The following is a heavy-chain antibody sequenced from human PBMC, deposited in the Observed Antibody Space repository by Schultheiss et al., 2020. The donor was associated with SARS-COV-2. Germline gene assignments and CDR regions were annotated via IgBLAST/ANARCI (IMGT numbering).Heavy chain of an antibody. V-gene: IGHV3-23*01. CDR1: GFAFSSYA. D-gene: IGHD2-8*01. Sequence: GGSLRLSCAASGFAFSSYAMSWVRQAPGKGLEWVSVISGSGGTIYYVDSVKGRFTISRDNSKNTLYLQMNSLRAEDTAVYYCARGLMVYASPFDYWGQGTLVTVSS. J-gene: IGHJ4*02. CDR3: ARGLMVYASPFDY. CDR2: ISGSGGTI.